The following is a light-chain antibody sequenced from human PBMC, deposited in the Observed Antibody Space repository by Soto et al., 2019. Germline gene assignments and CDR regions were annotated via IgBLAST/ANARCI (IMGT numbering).Light chain of an antibody. V-gene: IGKV3-11*01. CDR1: QSVSSY. CDR2: DAS. CDR3: QQRSNWPT. Sequence: ESVLTQSPATLSLSPGERATLSCRASQSVSSYLAWYQQKPGQAPRLLIYDASNRATGIPARFSGSGSGTDFILTISSLEPEDFAVYYCQQRSNWPTFGQGTRLEI. J-gene: IGKJ5*01.